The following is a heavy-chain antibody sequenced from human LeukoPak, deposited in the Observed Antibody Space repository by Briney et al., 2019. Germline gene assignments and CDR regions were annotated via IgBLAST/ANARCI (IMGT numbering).Heavy chain of an antibody. Sequence: PGGSLRLSCAASGFTFSDYYMSWIRQAPGKGLEWVSYISSSGTSMYYADSVKGRFTISRDNVKNSLYLQMNSLRAEDTAVYYCARVGPSSYYYDSSAYSDAFDIWGQGTMVTVSS. CDR2: ISSSGTSM. J-gene: IGHJ3*02. CDR1: GFTFSDYY. CDR3: ARVGPSSYYYDSSAYSDAFDI. D-gene: IGHD3-22*01. V-gene: IGHV3-11*01.